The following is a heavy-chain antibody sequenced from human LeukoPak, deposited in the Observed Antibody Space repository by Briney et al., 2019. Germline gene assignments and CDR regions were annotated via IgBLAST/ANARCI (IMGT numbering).Heavy chain of an antibody. Sequence: PSETLSLTCTVSGDSISAFYWSWIRQPAGKGLEWIGRIYTSGSTNYNPSLKSRVTMSVDTSKNQFSLKLSSVTAADTAVYYCARDVVLTGYHFDYWGQGILVTVSS. CDR3: ARDVVLTGYHFDY. CDR1: GDSISAFY. D-gene: IGHD3-9*01. J-gene: IGHJ4*02. V-gene: IGHV4-4*07. CDR2: IYTSGST.